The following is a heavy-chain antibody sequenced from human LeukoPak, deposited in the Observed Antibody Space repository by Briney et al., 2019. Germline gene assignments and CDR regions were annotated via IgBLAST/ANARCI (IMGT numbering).Heavy chain of an antibody. Sequence: GASVKVSCKASGGTFRSHAINWVRQAPGQGLEWMGGIIPIFGTAHYAQKFQGRVTITADKSTSTGYMELRSLGSEDTAVYYCARHSSTWADDFDIWGQGTMVTVSS. CDR3: ARHSSTWADDFDI. CDR1: GGTFRSHA. D-gene: IGHD6-13*01. J-gene: IGHJ3*02. V-gene: IGHV1-69*06. CDR2: IIPIFGTA.